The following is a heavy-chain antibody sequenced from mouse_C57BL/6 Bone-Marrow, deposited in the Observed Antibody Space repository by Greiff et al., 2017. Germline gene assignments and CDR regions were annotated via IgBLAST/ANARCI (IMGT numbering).Heavy chain of an antibody. D-gene: IGHD1-1*01. CDR3: ARSRLLRFAY. V-gene: IGHV1-64*01. J-gene: IGHJ3*01. CDR1: GYTFTSYW. CDR2: IHPNSGST. Sequence: QVQLKQPGAELVKPGASVKLSCKASGYTFTSYWMHWVKQRPGQGLEWIGMIHPNSGSTNYNEKFKSKATLTVDKSSSTAYMQLSSLTSEDSAVYYCARSRLLRFAYGGQGTLVTVSA.